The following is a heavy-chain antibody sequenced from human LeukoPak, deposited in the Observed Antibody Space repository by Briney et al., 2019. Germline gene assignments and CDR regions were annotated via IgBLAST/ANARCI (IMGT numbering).Heavy chain of an antibody. V-gene: IGHV3-48*03. CDR1: GFTFSSYE. CDR2: ISSSGTTI. CDR3: ARETVRNYFDY. D-gene: IGHD4-17*01. Sequence: PGGSLRLSCAASGFTFSSYEMNWVRQAPGKGLEWVSYISSSGTTIYYADSVKGRFTISRDNAKNSLYLQRNSLRAENTAVYYCARETVRNYFDYGGQASLVTVHS. J-gene: IGHJ4*02.